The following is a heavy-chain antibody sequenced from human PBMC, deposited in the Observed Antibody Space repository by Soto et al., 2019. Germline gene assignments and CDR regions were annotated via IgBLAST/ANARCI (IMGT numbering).Heavy chain of an antibody. CDR1: GYTFTSYA. J-gene: IGHJ4*02. V-gene: IGHV1-18*04. Sequence: GASVKVSCKASGYTFTSYAISWVRQAPGQGLEWMGWISAYNGNTNYAEKLQGRVTMTTDTSTSTAYMELRSLRSDDTAVCYCARDLRENYYDSSGYYGYWGQGTLVTVSS. CDR2: ISAYNGNT. D-gene: IGHD3-22*01. CDR3: ARDLRENYYDSSGYYGY.